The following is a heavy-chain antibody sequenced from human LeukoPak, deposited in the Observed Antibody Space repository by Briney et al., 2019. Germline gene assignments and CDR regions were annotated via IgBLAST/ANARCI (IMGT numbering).Heavy chain of an antibody. J-gene: IGHJ3*02. CDR3: ARARTYLVSFDI. D-gene: IGHD6-6*01. V-gene: IGHV1-2*02. CDR1: GYTFTDCY. CDR2: INPNSGGT. Sequence: VASVKVSCKASGYTFTDCYMHWVRRAPGQGLEWMGWINPNSGGTNYAQKFQGRVTMTRDTSISTAYMELSRLRSDDTAVYYCARARTYLVSFDIWGQGTMVTVSS.